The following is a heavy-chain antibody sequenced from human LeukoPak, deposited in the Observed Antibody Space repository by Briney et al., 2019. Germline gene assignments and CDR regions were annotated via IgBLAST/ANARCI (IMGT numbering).Heavy chain of an antibody. V-gene: IGHV4-59*01. CDR2: IYYSGST. J-gene: IGHJ4*02. CDR1: GGSFSTYY. CDR3: ARAVITFGAAVAKGFDC. Sequence: SETLSLTCTVSGGSFSTYYWSWIRQPPGKGLEWIGYIYYSGSTDYNPSLKSRVTMSLDTSKNQFSLDLNSVTAADTAVYYCARAVITFGAAVAKGFDCWGQGTLVTVSS. D-gene: IGHD3-16*01.